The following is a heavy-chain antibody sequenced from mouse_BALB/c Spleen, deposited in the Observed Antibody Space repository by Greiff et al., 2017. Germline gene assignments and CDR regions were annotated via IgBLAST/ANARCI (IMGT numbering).Heavy chain of an antibody. V-gene: IGHV5-6-3*01. CDR2: INSNGGST. J-gene: IGHJ1*01. Sequence: EVMLVESGGGLVQPGGSLKLSCAASGFTFSSYGMSWVRQTPDKRLELVATINSNGGSTYYPDSVKGRFTISRDNAKNTLYLQMSSLKSEDTAMYYCARDGRNFDVWGAGTTVTVSS. CDR1: GFTFSSYG. CDR3: ARDGRNFDV.